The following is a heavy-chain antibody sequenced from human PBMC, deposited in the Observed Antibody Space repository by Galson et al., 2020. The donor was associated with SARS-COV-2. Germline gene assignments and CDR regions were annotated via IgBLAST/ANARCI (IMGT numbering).Heavy chain of an antibody. J-gene: IGHJ4*02. CDR2: IWYDGSNK. CDR1: GFTFSSYG. V-gene: IGHV3-33*01. Sequence: GESLKISCAASGFTFSSYGMHWVRQAPGKGLEWVAVIWYDGSNKYYADSVKGRFTISRDNSKNTLYLQMNSLRAEDTAVYYCASSVTPRAGFDYWGQGTLVTVSS. CDR3: ASSVTPRAGFDY. D-gene: IGHD4-4*01.